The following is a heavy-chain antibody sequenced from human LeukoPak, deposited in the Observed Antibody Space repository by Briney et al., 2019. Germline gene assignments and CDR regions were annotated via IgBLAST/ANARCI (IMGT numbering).Heavy chain of an antibody. CDR3: ARNGGYGKFDS. D-gene: IGHD1-26*01. CDR1: GYSISSGYY. J-gene: IGHJ4*02. Sequence: PSETLSLTCAVSGYSISSGYYWGWIRRPPGQGLEWIGTIDHSATTYYSSSLKSRVTMSVDTSKNQFSLNLRSATAADTAFYYCARNGGYGKFDSWGQGALVTVSS. CDR2: IDHSATT. V-gene: IGHV4-38-2*01.